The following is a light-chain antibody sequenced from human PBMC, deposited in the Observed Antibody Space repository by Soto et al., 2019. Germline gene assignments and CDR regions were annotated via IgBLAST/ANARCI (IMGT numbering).Light chain of an antibody. J-gene: IGKJ1*01. CDR3: QQAYGAPPT. CDR1: QSITTF. CDR2: AAS. V-gene: IGKV1-39*01. Sequence: DIQVTQSPSSLSASVGDRGTITCRASQSITTFLNWYQQKPGNAPKLLIYAASSLQTGVPSRFSGSGSGTDFTLTISSXQREDFATYYCQQAYGAPPTFGQGTKVDIK.